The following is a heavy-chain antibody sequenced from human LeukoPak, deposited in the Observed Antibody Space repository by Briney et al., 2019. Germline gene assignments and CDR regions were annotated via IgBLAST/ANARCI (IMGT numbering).Heavy chain of an antibody. CDR3: VRTTNGPEH. CDR1: GFTFTSHL. CDR2: VSGDGRTT. J-gene: IGHJ1*01. V-gene: IGHV3-74*01. Sequence: GGFLRLSCAASGFTFTSHLIHWVRQPPGKGLVWVSRVSGDGRTTNYADSVKGRFTISRDNAKNTVYLQMDSLRVEDTAVYYCVRTTNGPEHWGQGTLVTVSS. D-gene: IGHD2-8*01.